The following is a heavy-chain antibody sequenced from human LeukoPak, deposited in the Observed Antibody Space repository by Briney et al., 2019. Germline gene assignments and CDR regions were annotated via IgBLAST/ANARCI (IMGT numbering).Heavy chain of an antibody. D-gene: IGHD2-2*01. V-gene: IGHV1-18*01. J-gene: IGHJ4*02. CDR2: ISPYNGNT. CDR3: ARPGRDLYGKSPTCYYFNT. CDR1: GYTFTSYG. Sequence: GASVKVSCKASGYTFTSYGISWVRQAPGQGLEWMGWISPYNGNTNYAQKLQGRVTMMTDTSTSTAYMELRSLRSDDTAVYYCARPGRDLYGKSPTCYYFNTGAREPRS.